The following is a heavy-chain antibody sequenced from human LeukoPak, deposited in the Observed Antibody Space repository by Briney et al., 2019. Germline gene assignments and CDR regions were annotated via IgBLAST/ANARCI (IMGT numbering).Heavy chain of an antibody. D-gene: IGHD6-19*01. CDR3: ARDGAVAGFDY. CDR1: GYTFTNYY. Sequence: ASVKVSCKASGYTFTNYYIHWVRQAPGQGLGWMGIINPRGGVTSYARKFQGRVSMTRDTSTSTVNMEVSSLTSDDTAVFYCARDGAVAGFDYWGQGTLVIVSS. CDR2: INPRGGVT. V-gene: IGHV1-46*01. J-gene: IGHJ4*02.